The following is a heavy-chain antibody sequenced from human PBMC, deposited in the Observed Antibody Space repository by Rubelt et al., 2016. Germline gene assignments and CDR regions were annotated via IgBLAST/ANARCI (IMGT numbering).Heavy chain of an antibody. Sequence: QVQLVQSGAEVKKPGASVKVSCKASGYTFTSYAMPWVRQAPGPRLEWMGWINAGNGNTKYSQTCQGKVTRTRDTAASTAYMERSSLRSEDTAWYYWARVYDSSDTYYVDYWGQGTLVTVSS. CDR1: GYTFTSYA. J-gene: IGHJ4*02. CDR2: INAGNGNT. D-gene: IGHD3-22*01. CDR3: ARVYDSSDTYYVDY. V-gene: IGHV1-3*01.